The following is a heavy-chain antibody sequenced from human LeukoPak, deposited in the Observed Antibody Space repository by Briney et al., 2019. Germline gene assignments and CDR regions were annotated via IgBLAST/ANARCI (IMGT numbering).Heavy chain of an antibody. V-gene: IGHV3-33*01. CDR1: GFTFSSYG. Sequence: PGRSLRLSCAASGFTFSSYGMHWVRQAPGKGLEWVAVIWYDGSNKYYADSVKGRSTISRDNSKNTLYLQMNSLRAEDTAVYYCARDRAAAGEYYFDYWGQGTLVTVSS. CDR2: IWYDGSNK. D-gene: IGHD6-13*01. J-gene: IGHJ4*02. CDR3: ARDRAAAGEYYFDY.